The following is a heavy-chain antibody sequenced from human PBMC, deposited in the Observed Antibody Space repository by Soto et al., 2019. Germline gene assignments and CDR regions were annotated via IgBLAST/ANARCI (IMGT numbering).Heavy chain of an antibody. CDR1: GFTFDDYA. D-gene: IGHD5-12*01. J-gene: IGHJ6*03. CDR3: AKSGDADKYASRFYYYYYMDV. V-gene: IGHV3-9*01. Sequence: GGSLRLSCAASGFTFDDYAMHWVRQAPGKGLEWVSGISWNSGSIGYADSVKGRFTISRDNAKNSLYLQMNSLRAEDTALYYCAKSGDADKYASRFYYYYYMDVWGKGTTVTVSS. CDR2: ISWNSGSI.